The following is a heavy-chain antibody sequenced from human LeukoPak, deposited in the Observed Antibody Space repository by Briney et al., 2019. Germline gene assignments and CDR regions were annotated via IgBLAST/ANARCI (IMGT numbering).Heavy chain of an antibody. J-gene: IGHJ6*02. D-gene: IGHD4-17*01. CDR3: ARSRTTGGRGRVYYYYGMDV. Sequence: NPSQTLSLTRTVSGGSISSGSYYWSWIRQPAGKGLEWIGRIYTSGSTNYNPSLKSRVTISVDTSKNQFSLKLSSVTAADTAVYYCARSRTTGGRGRVYYYYGMDVWGQGTTVTVSS. CDR2: IYTSGST. CDR1: GGSISSGSYY. V-gene: IGHV4-61*02.